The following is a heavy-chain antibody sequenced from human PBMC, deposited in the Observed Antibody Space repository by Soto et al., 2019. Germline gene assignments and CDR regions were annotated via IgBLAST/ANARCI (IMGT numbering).Heavy chain of an antibody. V-gene: IGHV5-51*01. CDR3: ARRAVAGSVGYYFDY. J-gene: IGHJ4*02. D-gene: IGHD6-19*01. CDR1: GYSFTSYW. Sequence: PGESLKISCKGSGYSFTSYWIGWVRQMPWKGLEWMGIIYPGDSDTRYSPSFQGQVTISADKSISTAYLQWSSLKASDTAMYYCARRAVAGSVGYYFDYWGQGTLVTVSS. CDR2: IYPGDSDT.